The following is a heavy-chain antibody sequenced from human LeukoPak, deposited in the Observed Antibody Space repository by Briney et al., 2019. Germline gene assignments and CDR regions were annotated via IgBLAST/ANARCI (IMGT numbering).Heavy chain of an antibody. V-gene: IGHV3-7*03. J-gene: IGHJ4*02. D-gene: IGHD3-10*01. CDR3: ARANYVSGSYYTRFDC. CDR2: IKHDGSEK. CDR1: GFTFSTNW. Sequence: PGGSLSLSCAASGFTFSTNWMSWVRQAPGLGLKWVANIKHDGSEKYYVDSVKGRFTTSGDNAKNSLYLQMNSLRAEDTAVYYGARANYVSGSYYTRFDCWGQGTLVTVSS.